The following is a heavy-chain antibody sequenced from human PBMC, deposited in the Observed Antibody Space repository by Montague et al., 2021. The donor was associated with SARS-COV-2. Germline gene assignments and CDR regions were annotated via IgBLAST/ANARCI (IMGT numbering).Heavy chain of an antibody. CDR3: AIPMVRGFSRAFDI. CDR2: INHSGST. V-gene: IGHV4-34*01. Sequence: SETLSLTCAVYGGSFSGYYWNWIRQPPGKGLEWIGEINHSGSTNYNPSLKSRVTISVDTSKNQFSLKLSSVTAADTAVYYCAIPMVRGFSRAFDIWGQGTMVTVSS. CDR1: GGSFSGYY. D-gene: IGHD3-10*01. J-gene: IGHJ3*02.